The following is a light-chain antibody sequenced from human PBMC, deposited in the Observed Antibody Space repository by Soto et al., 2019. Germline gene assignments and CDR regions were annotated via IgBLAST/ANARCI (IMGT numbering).Light chain of an antibody. V-gene: IGLV2-8*01. CDR3: SSFAGGGNPVL. CDR2: EVT. J-gene: IGLJ2*01. CDR1: SSDVGGYNY. Sequence: QSALTQPPSASGSLGQSVTISCTGTSSDVGGYNYVSWHQQHPGKAPKVMIYEVTKRPPGVPDRFSGSKSGNTASLTVSGLEADDEAYYYCSSFAGGGNPVLLGGGTKLTVL.